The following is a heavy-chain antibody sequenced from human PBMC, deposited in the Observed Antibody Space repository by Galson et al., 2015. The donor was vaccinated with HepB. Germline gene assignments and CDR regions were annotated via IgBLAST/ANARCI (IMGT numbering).Heavy chain of an antibody. CDR1: GGSISSSSYY. CDR2: IYYSGST. J-gene: IGHJ5*02. CDR3: ARRWYSSGWYWFDP. D-gene: IGHD6-19*01. Sequence: SETLSLTCTVSGGSISSSSYYWGWIRQPPGKGLEWIGSIYYSGSTYYNPSLKSRVTISVDTSKNQFSLKLSSVTAADTAVYYCARRWYSSGWYWFDPWGQGTLVTVSS. V-gene: IGHV4-39*07.